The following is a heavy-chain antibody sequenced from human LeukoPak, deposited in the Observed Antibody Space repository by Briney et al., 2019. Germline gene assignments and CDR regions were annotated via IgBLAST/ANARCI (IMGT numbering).Heavy chain of an antibody. CDR1: GGSISSSSYY. Sequence: SETLSLTCTVSGGSISSSSYYWGWIRQPAGKGLEWIGRIYTSGSTNYNPSLKGRVTMSVDTSKNQFSLKLSSATAADTAVCYCASGILYGDYLRYWGQGTLVTVSS. CDR3: ASGILYGDYLRY. D-gene: IGHD4-17*01. J-gene: IGHJ4*02. V-gene: IGHV4-61*02. CDR2: IYTSGST.